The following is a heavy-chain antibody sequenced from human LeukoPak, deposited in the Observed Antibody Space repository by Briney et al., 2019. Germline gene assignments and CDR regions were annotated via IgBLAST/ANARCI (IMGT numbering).Heavy chain of an antibody. V-gene: IGHV4-39*07. J-gene: IGHJ4*02. Sequence: KPSETLSLTCTVSGGSISSSSYYWGWIRQPPGKGLEWIGSIYYSGSTYYNPSLKSRVTISVDTSKNQFSLKLSSVTAADTAVYYCARDYYVFTPYYFDYWGQGTLVTVSS. CDR1: GGSISSSSYY. CDR2: IYYSGST. D-gene: IGHD3-10*02. CDR3: ARDYYVFTPYYFDY.